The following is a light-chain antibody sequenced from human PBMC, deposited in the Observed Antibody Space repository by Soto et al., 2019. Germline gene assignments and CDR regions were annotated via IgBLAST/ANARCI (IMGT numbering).Light chain of an antibody. CDR2: NNN. J-gene: IGLJ1*01. Sequence: QPVLTQPPSASGTPGQGVTISCSGSSSNIGSNYVYWYQQLPGTAPKLLIYNNNQRPSGVPDRFSASKSGTSASLAIRGLRSDDEADYYCSSWDGSLSGYVFGAGTKVTVL. CDR3: SSWDGSLSGYV. CDR1: SSNIGSNY. V-gene: IGLV1-47*02.